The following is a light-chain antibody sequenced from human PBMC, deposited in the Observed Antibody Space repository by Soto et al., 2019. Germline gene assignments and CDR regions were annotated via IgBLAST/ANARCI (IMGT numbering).Light chain of an antibody. CDR2: DAS. Sequence: DIQMTQSPSSLSASVGDRVTITCRSSQSINNYLSWYQQRPGKAPKVIIYDASSLQSGVPSRFSGSGSGTDFTLTISSLQPEDFATYYCQPGFRAPPWTFGQGTKVEV. J-gene: IGKJ1*01. CDR1: QSINNY. V-gene: IGKV1-39*01. CDR3: QPGFRAPPWT.